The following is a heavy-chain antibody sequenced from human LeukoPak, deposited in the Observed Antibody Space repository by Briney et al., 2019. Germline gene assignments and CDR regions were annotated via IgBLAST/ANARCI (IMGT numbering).Heavy chain of an antibody. CDR2: ISGSGGST. CDR1: GFTFSSYA. D-gene: IGHD4-17*01. Sequence: GGSLRLSCAASGFTFSSYAMSWVRQAPGKGLEWVSAISGSGGSTYYADSVKGRLTISRDNSKNTLYLQMNSLRAEDTAVYYCAKLAPAADYGDYLVNYFDYWGQGTLVTVSS. V-gene: IGHV3-23*01. CDR3: AKLAPAADYGDYLVNYFDY. J-gene: IGHJ4*02.